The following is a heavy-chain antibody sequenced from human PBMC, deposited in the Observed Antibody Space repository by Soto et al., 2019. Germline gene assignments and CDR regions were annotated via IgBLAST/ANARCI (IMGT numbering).Heavy chain of an antibody. D-gene: IGHD2-21*01. CDR2: ISSSGSTI. J-gene: IGHJ3*02. CDR1: GFSFSSYI. CDR3: ARGRDHAFYI. V-gene: IGHV3-48*02. Sequence: GGSLRLSCAASGFSFSSYIMHWVRQAPGKGLEWVSVISSSGSTIYYADSVKGRFTISRDNSKNTLYLQMNSLRDEDTAVYYCARGRDHAFYIWGQVIMVTVS.